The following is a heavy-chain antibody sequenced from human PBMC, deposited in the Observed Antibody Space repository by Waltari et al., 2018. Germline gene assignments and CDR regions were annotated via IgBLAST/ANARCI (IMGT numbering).Heavy chain of an antibody. CDR3: RRSVRGDY. CDR2: IFYSGST. V-gene: IGHV4-39*07. CDR1: GGSIRSRNYY. J-gene: IGHJ4*02. D-gene: IGHD3-10*01. Sequence: QVQLQESGPGLVRPSETLSLTCNVSGGSIRSRNYYWAWIRQPPGMGLGWIGSIFYSGSTYDKLSLKGRVTISVDTAKIQFSLTVGSVTGADTAVYYCRRSVRGDYWGPGTLVTVSS.